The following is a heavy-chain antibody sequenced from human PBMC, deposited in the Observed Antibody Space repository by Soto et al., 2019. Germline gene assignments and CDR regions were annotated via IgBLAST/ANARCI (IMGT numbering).Heavy chain of an antibody. D-gene: IGHD3-3*01. V-gene: IGHV3-11*01. CDR3: ARDNRSFWNGYYRRYDYYGMDV. Sequence: PGGSLRLSCAASGFTFSDYYMSWIRQAPGKGLEWVSYISSSGSTIYYADSLKGRFTISRDNAKNSLYLQMNSLRAEDTAVYYCARDNRSFWNGYYRRYDYYGMDVWGRGTTVTVSS. CDR1: GFTFSDYY. J-gene: IGHJ6*02. CDR2: ISSSGSTI.